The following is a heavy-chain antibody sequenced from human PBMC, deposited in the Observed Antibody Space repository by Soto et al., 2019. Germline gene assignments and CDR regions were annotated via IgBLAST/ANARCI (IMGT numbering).Heavy chain of an antibody. D-gene: IGHD6-19*01. CDR3: AKDGAGSSGWSCWFDP. CDR2: ISYDGSNK. V-gene: IGHV3-30*18. CDR1: GFTFSSYG. Sequence: GGSLRLSCAASGFTFSSYGMHWVRQAPGKGLEWVAVISYDGSNKYYADSVKGRFTISRDNSKNTLYLQMNSLRAEDTAVYHCAKDGAGSSGWSCWFDPWGQGTLVTVSS. J-gene: IGHJ5*02.